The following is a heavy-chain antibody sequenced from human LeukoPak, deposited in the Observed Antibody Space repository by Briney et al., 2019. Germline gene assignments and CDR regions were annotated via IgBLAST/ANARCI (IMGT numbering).Heavy chain of an antibody. CDR2: IIPIFGTA. J-gene: IGHJ5*02. Sequence: ASVKVSCKASGGTFSSYAISWVRQAPGQGLEWMGGIIPIFGTANYAQKFQGRVTMTRDMSTSTVYMELSSLRSEDTAVYYCARGVGYYGSGSYYPHNWFDPWGQGTLVTVSS. V-gene: IGHV1-69*05. CDR3: ARGVGYYGSGSYYPHNWFDP. CDR1: GGTFSSYA. D-gene: IGHD3-10*01.